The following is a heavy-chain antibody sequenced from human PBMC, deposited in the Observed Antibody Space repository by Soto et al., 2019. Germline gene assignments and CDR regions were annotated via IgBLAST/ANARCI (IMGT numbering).Heavy chain of an antibody. D-gene: IGHD3-10*01. Sequence: WETLSLTGTVAGGSISGSSYYWGWIRQAPGKGLEWIGSIYSSGSTYYNPSLKSRVTISVDTSKNQFSLKLSSVTAADTAVYYCARGYYYGSGRLSCFDYWGQGTLVTVSS. CDR2: IYSSGST. CDR3: ARGYYYGSGRLSCFDY. CDR1: GGSISGSSYY. J-gene: IGHJ4*02. V-gene: IGHV4-39*01.